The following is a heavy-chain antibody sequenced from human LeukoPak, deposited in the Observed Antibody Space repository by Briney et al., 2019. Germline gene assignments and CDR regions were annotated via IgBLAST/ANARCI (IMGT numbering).Heavy chain of an antibody. J-gene: IGHJ4*02. D-gene: IGHD1-1*01. CDR3: ARVNAPVATFDY. CDR2: ISHSGNT. Sequence: PSETLSLTCTVSGYSISSTYYGAWIRQPPGKGLEWIATISHSGNTYYTPSLESRLTISLDTSKRHFSLRLSSVTAADTALYYCARVNAPVATFDYWAWEPWSPSP. V-gene: IGHV4-38-2*02. CDR1: GYSISSTYY.